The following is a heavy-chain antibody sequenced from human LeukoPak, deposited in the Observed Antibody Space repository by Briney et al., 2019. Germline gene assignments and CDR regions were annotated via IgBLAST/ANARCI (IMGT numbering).Heavy chain of an antibody. CDR3: AREDGSGWPYYFDY. J-gene: IGHJ4*02. V-gene: IGHV1-2*04. Sequence: ASVKVSCKASGYTFTSYDINWVRQATGQGLEWMGWINPNSGGTNYAQKFQGWVTMTRDTSISTAYMELSRLRSDDTAVYYCAREDGSGWPYYFDYWAREPWSPSPQ. CDR1: GYTFTSYD. D-gene: IGHD6-19*01. CDR2: INPNSGGT.